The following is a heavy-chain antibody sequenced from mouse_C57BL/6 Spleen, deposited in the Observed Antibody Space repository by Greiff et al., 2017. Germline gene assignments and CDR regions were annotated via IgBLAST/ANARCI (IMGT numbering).Heavy chain of an antibody. J-gene: IGHJ2*01. V-gene: IGHV3-6*01. Sequence: VQLKESGPGLVKPSQSLSLTCSVTGYSITSGYYWNWIRQFPGNKLEWMGYISYDGSNNYNPYLKNRISITRDTSKNQFFLKLNSVTTEDTATYYCARAPRYYFDYWGQGTTLTVSS. CDR2: ISYDGSN. CDR3: ARAPRYYFDY. CDR1: GYSITSGYY.